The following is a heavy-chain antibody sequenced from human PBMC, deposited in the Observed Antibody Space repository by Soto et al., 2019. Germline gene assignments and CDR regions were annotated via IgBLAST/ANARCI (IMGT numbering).Heavy chain of an antibody. J-gene: IGHJ6*03. CDR2: ISSSGSTI. CDR1: GFTFSDYY. V-gene: IGHV3-11*01. D-gene: IGHD4-4*01. CDR3: ARGNGRVRLQGYSYYYYMDL. Sequence: QVQLVESGGGLVKPGGSLRLSCAASGFTFSDYYMSGIRQAPGKGLEWVSYISSSGSTIYNADSVKGRFTISRANAKNSLFLQMTSLRAEDTDVYYCARGNGRVRLQGYSYYYYMDLWGKGTTVTVSS.